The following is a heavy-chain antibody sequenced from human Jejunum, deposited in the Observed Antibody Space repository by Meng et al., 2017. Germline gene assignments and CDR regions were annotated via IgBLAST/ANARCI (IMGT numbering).Heavy chain of an antibody. D-gene: IGHD1/OR15-1a*01. Sequence: GESLKISCAASGLTFSDHYMDWVRQAPGKGLEWVGRIRNKANSYTTEYAASVKGRSTISRDDSKNSLYLQMNSLRTEDTDVYYCASSPTGTYYFDYWGQGTLVTVSS. CDR3: ASSPTGTYYFDY. V-gene: IGHV3-72*01. CDR2: IRNKANSYTT. CDR1: GLTFSDHY. J-gene: IGHJ4*02.